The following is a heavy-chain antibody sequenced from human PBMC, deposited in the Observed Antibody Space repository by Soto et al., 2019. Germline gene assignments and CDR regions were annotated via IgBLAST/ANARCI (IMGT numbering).Heavy chain of an antibody. Sequence: SGPTLVNPTQTLTLTCTFSGFSLSTSGMCVSWIRQPPGKALEWLALIDWDDDKYYSTSLKTRLTISKDTSKNQVVLTMTKMDPVDTATYYCARIDSSDYYGSGSYPYYYYGMDVWGQGTTVTVSS. CDR3: ARIDSSDYYGSGSYPYYYYGMDV. CDR1: GFSLSTSGMC. V-gene: IGHV2-70*01. CDR2: IDWDDDK. J-gene: IGHJ6*02. D-gene: IGHD3-10*01.